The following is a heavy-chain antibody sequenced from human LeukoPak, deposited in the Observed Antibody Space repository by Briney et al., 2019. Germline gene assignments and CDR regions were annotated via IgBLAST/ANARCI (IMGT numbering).Heavy chain of an antibody. J-gene: IGHJ5*02. CDR3: ASSKDYYGSGSYAPWGFDP. CDR2: ISGSGGST. Sequence: GGSLRLSCAASGFTFSSYAMSWVRQAPGKGLEWVSAISGSGGSTYYADSVKGWFTISRDNSKNTLYLQMNSLRAEDTAVYYCASSKDYYGSGSYAPWGFDPWGQGTLVTVSS. D-gene: IGHD3-10*01. CDR1: GFTFSSYA. V-gene: IGHV3-23*01.